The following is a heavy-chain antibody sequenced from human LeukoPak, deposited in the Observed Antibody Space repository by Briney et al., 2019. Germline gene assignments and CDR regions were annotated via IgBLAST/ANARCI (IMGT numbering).Heavy chain of an antibody. J-gene: IGHJ5*02. V-gene: IGHV1-24*01. Sequence: GASVKVSCKVSGYTLTELSMHWVRQAPGKGLEWMGGFDPEDGETIYAQKFQGRVTMTEDTSTDTAYMELSSLRSEDTAVYYCARAPTLGYCSSTSCYTGWFDPWGRGTLVTVSS. CDR2: FDPEDGET. CDR1: GYTLTELS. D-gene: IGHD2-2*02. CDR3: ARAPTLGYCSSTSCYTGWFDP.